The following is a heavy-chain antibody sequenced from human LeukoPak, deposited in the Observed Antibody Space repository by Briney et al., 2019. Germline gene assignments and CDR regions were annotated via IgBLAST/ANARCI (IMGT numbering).Heavy chain of an antibody. CDR3: ARGRVIRGGYCSGGSCYYFDY. D-gene: IGHD2-15*01. J-gene: IGHJ4*02. Sequence: PSETLSLTCAVYGGSFSGYYWSWIRQPPGKGLEWIGEINHSGSTNYNPSLKSRVTISVDTSKNQFSLKLSSVTAADTAVYYCARGRVIRGGYCSGGSCYYFDYWGQGTLVTVSS. CDR2: INHSGST. CDR1: GGSFSGYY. V-gene: IGHV4-34*01.